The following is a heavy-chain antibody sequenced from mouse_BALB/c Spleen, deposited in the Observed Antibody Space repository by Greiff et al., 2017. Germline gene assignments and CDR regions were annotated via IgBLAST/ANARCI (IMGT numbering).Heavy chain of an antibody. V-gene: IGHV5-6*01. Sequence: EVQRVESGGDLVKPGGSLKLSCAASGFTFSSYGMSWVRQTPDKRLEWVATISSGGSYTYYPDSVKGRFTISRDNAKNTLYLQMSSLKSEDTAMYYCARHYYGSRDYAMDYWGQGTSVTVSS. CDR1: GFTFSSYG. CDR2: ISSGGSYT. J-gene: IGHJ4*01. CDR3: ARHYYGSRDYAMDY. D-gene: IGHD1-1*01.